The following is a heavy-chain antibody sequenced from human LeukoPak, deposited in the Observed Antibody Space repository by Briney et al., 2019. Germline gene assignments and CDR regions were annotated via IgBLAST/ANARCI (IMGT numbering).Heavy chain of an antibody. V-gene: IGHV3-20*04. CDR3: SRDPKISYGQGIHEY. CDR1: GFTFNDYG. Sequence: SGGSLRLSCGGPGFTFNDYGMAWVRHAPAKGVEWVCGINWNGVHMEYLDSVKGRFTISRDNAKKTLHLQIDSRRVEDTSLYYCSRDPKISYGQGIHEYWGQGAQVTVPS. J-gene: IGHJ4*02. D-gene: IGHD5-18*01. CDR2: INWNGVHM.